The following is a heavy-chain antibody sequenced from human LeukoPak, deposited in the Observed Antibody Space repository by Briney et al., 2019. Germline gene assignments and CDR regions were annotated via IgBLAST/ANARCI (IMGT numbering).Heavy chain of an antibody. D-gene: IGHD2-2*01. J-gene: IGHJ4*02. CDR3: ATGGYQPLLNFDY. Sequence: PGGSLRLSCAASGFTFSSYSMNWVRQAPGKGLEWVSSISSSSSYIYYADSVKGRFTISRDNAKNSLYLQMNSLRAEDTAVYYCATGGYQPLLNFDYWGQGTLVTVSS. CDR2: ISSSSSYI. V-gene: IGHV3-21*01. CDR1: GFTFSSYS.